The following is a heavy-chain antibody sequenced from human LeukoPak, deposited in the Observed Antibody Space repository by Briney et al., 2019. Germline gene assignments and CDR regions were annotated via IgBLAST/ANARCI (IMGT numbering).Heavy chain of an antibody. D-gene: IGHD2-2*01. CDR2: IYSGGST. V-gene: IGHV3-53*01. CDR1: GFTVSSNY. Sequence: PGGSLRLSCAASGFTVSSNYMSWVRQAPGKGLEWVSVIYSGGSTYYAGSVKGRFTISRDNSKSTLYIQMNSLRAEDTAVYYCAKDYCSTSCYYFDCWGQGTLVTVSS. J-gene: IGHJ4*02. CDR3: AKDYCSTSCYYFDC.